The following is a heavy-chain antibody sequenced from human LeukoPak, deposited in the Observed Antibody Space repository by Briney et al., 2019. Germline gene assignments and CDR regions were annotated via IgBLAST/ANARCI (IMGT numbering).Heavy chain of an antibody. D-gene: IGHD3-10*01. CDR3: ARLSSVVRGVISY. Sequence: SETLSLTCAVYGGSFSGYYWSWIRQPPGKGLEWIGEINHSGSTNYNPSLKSRVTISVDTSKNQFSLKLSSVTAADTAVYYCARLSSVVRGVISYWGQGTLVIVSS. J-gene: IGHJ4*02. CDR2: INHSGST. V-gene: IGHV4-34*01. CDR1: GGSFSGYY.